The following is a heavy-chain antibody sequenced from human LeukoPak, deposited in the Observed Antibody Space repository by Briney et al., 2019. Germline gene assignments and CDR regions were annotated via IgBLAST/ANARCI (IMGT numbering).Heavy chain of an antibody. CDR1: GGTFSSYA. J-gene: IGHJ5*02. V-gene: IGHV1-69*05. CDR2: IIPIFGTA. Sequence: GSSVKVSCKASGGTFSSYAISWARQAPGQGLEWMGGIIPIFGTANYAQKFQGRVTITTDESTSTAYMELSSLRSEDTAVYYCARGVPSSIAARPQDNWFDPWGQGTLVTVSS. CDR3: ARGVPSSIAARPQDNWFDP. D-gene: IGHD6-6*01.